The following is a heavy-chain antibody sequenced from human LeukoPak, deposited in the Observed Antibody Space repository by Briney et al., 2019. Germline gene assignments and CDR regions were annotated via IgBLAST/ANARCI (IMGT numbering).Heavy chain of an antibody. D-gene: IGHD3-16*01. CDR3: ARGLNWFDY. J-gene: IGHJ5*01. Sequence: SETLSLTCTISGDSINSYYWSWIRQPAGKGLEWIGRIYPSGSTNYNPSLESRVTMSVDTSKNQFSLKLSSVTAADTAVYYCARGLNWFDYWGQGTLVTVSS. CDR2: IYPSGST. V-gene: IGHV4-4*07. CDR1: GDSINSYY.